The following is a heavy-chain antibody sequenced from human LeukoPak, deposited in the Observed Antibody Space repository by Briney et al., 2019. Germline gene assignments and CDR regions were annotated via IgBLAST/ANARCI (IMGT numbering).Heavy chain of an antibody. CDR1: GYTLTGYY. CDR2: INPNSGGT. V-gene: IGHV1-2*02. CDR3: ARFPSRRDGNGNDY. D-gene: IGHD1-26*01. Sequence: ASVKVSCKASGYTLTGYYMHWVRQAPGQGLEWMGWINPNSGGTNYAQKFQGRVTMTRDTSTSTVYTELSSLRSEDTAVYYCARFPSRRDGNGNDYWGQGTLVTVSS. J-gene: IGHJ4*02.